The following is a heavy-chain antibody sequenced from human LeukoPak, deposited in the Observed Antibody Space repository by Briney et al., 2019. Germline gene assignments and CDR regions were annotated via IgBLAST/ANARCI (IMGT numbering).Heavy chain of an antibody. D-gene: IGHD2-15*01. J-gene: IGHJ4*02. CDR1: GYTFTGYY. V-gene: IGHV1-2*04. CDR2: INPNSGGT. CDR3: ARGYCSGGSCYSPFDY. Sequence: GASVKVSCKASGYTFTGYYMHWVRQAPGQGLEWMGWINPNSGGTNYAQKFQGWVTMTRDTSISTAYMELSRLRSDDTAVYYCARGYCSGGSCYSPFDYGGQGTLVTVSS.